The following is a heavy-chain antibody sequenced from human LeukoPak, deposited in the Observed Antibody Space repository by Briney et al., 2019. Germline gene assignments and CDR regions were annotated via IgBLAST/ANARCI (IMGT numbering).Heavy chain of an antibody. D-gene: IGHD3-10*01. Sequence: PSETLSLTCTVSGGSISSSSYYWGWIRPPPGKGLEWIGNIYYSGSTYYNPSLKSRVTMSVDTSKNQFSLKLRSVTAADTAVYYCALLWFGESNWFDPWGQGTLVTVSS. CDR3: ALLWFGESNWFDP. CDR2: IYYSGST. J-gene: IGHJ5*02. CDR1: GGSISSSSYY. V-gene: IGHV4-39*01.